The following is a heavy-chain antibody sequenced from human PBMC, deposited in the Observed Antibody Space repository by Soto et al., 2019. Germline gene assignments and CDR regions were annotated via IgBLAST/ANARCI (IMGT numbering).Heavy chain of an antibody. CDR3: ARGEAAAVGPLPFDY. CDR1: GYTFTSCA. J-gene: IGHJ4*02. V-gene: IGHV1-3*01. D-gene: IGHD6-13*01. CDR2: IHAGNGDT. Sequence: QVQLVQSGAEVKKPGASVKVSCKASGYTFTSCAIHWLRQAPGQSLEWVGWIHAGNGDTNYAQKLQGRVTMTTDTSTSTAYMELRSLRSDDTAVYYCARGEAAAVGPLPFDYWGQGTLVTVSS.